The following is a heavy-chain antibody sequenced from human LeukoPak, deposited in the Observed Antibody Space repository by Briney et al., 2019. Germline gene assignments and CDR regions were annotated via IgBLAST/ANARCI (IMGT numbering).Heavy chain of an antibody. CDR2: IYSGGST. CDR1: GFTVSSNY. J-gene: IGHJ6*02. Sequence: QPGVSLRLSCAASGFTVSSNYMSWVRQAPGKGLEWVSVIYSGGSTYYADSVKGRFTISRDNSKNTLYLQMNSLRAEDTAVYYCARDPYSSSSGYYYYGMDVWGQGTTVTVSS. D-gene: IGHD6-6*01. CDR3: ARDPYSSSSGYYYYGMDV. V-gene: IGHV3-66*01.